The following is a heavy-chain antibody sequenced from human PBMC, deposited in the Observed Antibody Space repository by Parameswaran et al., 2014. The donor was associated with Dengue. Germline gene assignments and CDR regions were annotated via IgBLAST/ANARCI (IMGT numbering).Heavy chain of an antibody. CDR3: ARSIAARPSYYYYGMDV. J-gene: IGHJ6*02. D-gene: IGHD6-6*01. Sequence: WIRQPPGKGLVWVSRINSDGSSTSYADSVKGRFTISRDNAKNTLYLQMNSLRAEDTAVYYCARSIAARPSYYYYGMDVWGQGTTVTVSS. CDR2: INSDGSST. V-gene: IGHV3-74*01.